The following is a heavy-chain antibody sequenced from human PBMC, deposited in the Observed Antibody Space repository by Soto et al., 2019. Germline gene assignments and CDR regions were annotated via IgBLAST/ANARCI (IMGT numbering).Heavy chain of an antibody. D-gene: IGHD6-13*01. CDR1: GYTSPTYT. V-gene: IGHV1-18*01. CDR2: ISAYNGDT. Sequence: GASVKVSCKASGYTSPTYTISWVRQAPGHGLEWMGWISAYNGDTNYAQKFQARVTMTTDTSTSTAYMELSSLRSEDTAVYYCARESGVYSSSWTIRGSNWFDPWGQGTLVTVSS. CDR3: ARESGVYSSSWTIRGSNWFDP. J-gene: IGHJ5*02.